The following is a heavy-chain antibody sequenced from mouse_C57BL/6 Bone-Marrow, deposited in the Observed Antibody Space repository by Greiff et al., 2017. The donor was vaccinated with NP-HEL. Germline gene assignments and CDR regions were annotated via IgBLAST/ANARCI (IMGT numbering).Heavy chain of an antibody. CDR1: GYTFTSYW. CDR2: IYPGSGST. V-gene: IGHV1-55*01. Sequence: QVQLKQPGAELVKPGASVKMSCKASGYTFTSYWITWVKQRPGQGLEWIGDIYPGSGSTNYNEKFKSKATLTVDTSSSTAYMQLSSLTSEDSAVYYCARESNYYGSSYPYWGQGTTLTVSS. D-gene: IGHD1-1*01. J-gene: IGHJ2*01. CDR3: ARESNYYGSSYPY.